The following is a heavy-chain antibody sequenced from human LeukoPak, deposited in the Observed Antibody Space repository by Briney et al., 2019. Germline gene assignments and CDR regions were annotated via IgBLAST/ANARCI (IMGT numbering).Heavy chain of an antibody. J-gene: IGHJ4*02. CDR2: IYHSGST. D-gene: IGHD3-22*01. Sequence: KPSQTLSLTCAVSGGSISSGGYSWSWLRQPPGKGLEWIGYIYHSGSTYYNPSLKSRVTISVYRSKNQFSLKLSSVTAAATAVYYCARGIKASRHYDSSGYLFDYWGQGTLVTVSS. V-gene: IGHV4-30-2*01. CDR1: GGSISSGGYS. CDR3: ARGIKASRHYDSSGYLFDY.